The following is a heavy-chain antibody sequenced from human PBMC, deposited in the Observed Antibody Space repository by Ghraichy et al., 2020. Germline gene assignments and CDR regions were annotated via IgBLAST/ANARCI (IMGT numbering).Heavy chain of an antibody. CDR2: ISSDSVYI. CDR3: VRADGSGSFYY. CDR1: GFNLGVYT. Sequence: GGSLRLSCSTSGFNLGVYTMNWLRWAPNKGLEWVAFISSDSVYIYYADSMRGRFTISRDNARNSIYLQMNSLRVDDTAMYYCVRADGSGSFYYWGQGTLVSVSS. D-gene: IGHD3-10*01. J-gene: IGHJ4*02. V-gene: IGHV3-21*01.